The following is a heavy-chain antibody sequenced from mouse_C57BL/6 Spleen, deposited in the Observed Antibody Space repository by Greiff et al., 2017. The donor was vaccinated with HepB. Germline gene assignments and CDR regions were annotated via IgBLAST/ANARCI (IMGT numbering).Heavy chain of an antibody. CDR3: ARDYGRSSYAMDY. V-gene: IGHV1-54*01. CDR2: INPGSGGT. D-gene: IGHD1-1*01. J-gene: IGHJ4*01. CDR1: GYAFTNYL. Sequence: QVQLQQSGAELVRPGTSVKVSCKASGYAFTNYLIEWVKQRPGQGLEWIGVINPGSGGTNYNEKFKGKATLTADKSSSTAYMQLSSLTSEDSAVYFCARDYGRSSYAMDYWGQGTSVTVSS.